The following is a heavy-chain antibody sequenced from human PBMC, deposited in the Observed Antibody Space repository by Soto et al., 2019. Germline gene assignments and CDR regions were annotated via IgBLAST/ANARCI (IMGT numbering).Heavy chain of an antibody. CDR3: ATSYGAGYRAVDY. CDR2: INPILSMS. V-gene: IGHV1-69*02. D-gene: IGHD3-10*01. CDR1: GDTFSFYT. J-gene: IGHJ4*02. Sequence: QVQLVQSGAEVKKPGSSVKVSCKASGDTFSFYTINWVRQAPGLGLEWVGRINPILSMSNYAQKFQGRVTMTADKSTNTAYMELRSLRSEDTAMYYCATSYGAGYRAVDYWGQGALVTVSS.